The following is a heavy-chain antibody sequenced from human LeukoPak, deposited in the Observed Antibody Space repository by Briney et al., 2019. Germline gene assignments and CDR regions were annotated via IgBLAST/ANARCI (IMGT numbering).Heavy chain of an antibody. CDR1: GFTFSSYA. D-gene: IGHD3-9*01. CDR2: ISGSGGST. J-gene: IGHJ4*02. CDR3: AKDRSAFDWLLANC. Sequence: PGASLRLSCAASGFTFSSYAMSWVRQAPGKGLEWVSAISGSGGSTYYADSVKGRFTISRDNSKNTLYLQMNSLRAEDTAVYYCAKDRSAFDWLLANCWGQGTLVTVSS. V-gene: IGHV3-23*01.